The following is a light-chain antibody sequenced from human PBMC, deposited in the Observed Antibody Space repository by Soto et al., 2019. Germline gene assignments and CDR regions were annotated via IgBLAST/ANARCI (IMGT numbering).Light chain of an antibody. Sequence: QSALTQPASVSGSPGQSITISCTGTSSDVGIYNYVSWYQQHPGKAPRLMIYDVTNRPSGVSNRFSGSKSGNTASLTISGLQAEDEADYYCTSYTGSSLVFGGGTKLTVL. CDR3: TSYTGSSLV. CDR1: SSDVGIYNY. V-gene: IGLV2-14*03. CDR2: DVT. J-gene: IGLJ2*01.